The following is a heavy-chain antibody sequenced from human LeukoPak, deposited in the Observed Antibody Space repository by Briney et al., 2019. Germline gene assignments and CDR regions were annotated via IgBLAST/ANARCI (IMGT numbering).Heavy chain of an antibody. CDR3: AKGYSGYDYAFDI. J-gene: IGHJ3*02. D-gene: IGHD5-12*01. CDR1: RFTFNNQG. CDR2: ISYDGRNK. V-gene: IGHV3-30*18. Sequence: TGGSLRLSCAASRFTFNNQGIHWVRQAPGKGLEWVAVISYDGRNKYYADSVKGRFTISRDNSKNTVYLQMNSLRAEDTAVYYCAKGYSGYDYAFDIWGQGTMVTVSS.